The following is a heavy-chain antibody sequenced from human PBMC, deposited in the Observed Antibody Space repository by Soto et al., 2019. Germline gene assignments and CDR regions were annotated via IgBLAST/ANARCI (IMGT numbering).Heavy chain of an antibody. CDR3: ARGRYYYDSSGTYGMDV. Sequence: QVQLVQSGAEVKKPGASVKVSCKASGYTFTSYDINWVRQATGQGLEWMGWMNPNSGNTGYAQKFQGRVTMTRNTPISTAYMELSSLRSEDTAVYYCARGRYYYDSSGTYGMDVWGQGTTVTVSS. CDR2: MNPNSGNT. V-gene: IGHV1-8*01. CDR1: GYTFTSYD. D-gene: IGHD3-22*01. J-gene: IGHJ6*02.